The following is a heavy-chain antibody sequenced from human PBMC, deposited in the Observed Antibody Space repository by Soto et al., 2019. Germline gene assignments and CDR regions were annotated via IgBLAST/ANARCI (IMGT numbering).Heavy chain of an antibody. CDR1: GFTFSSYA. J-gene: IGHJ4*02. CDR2: ISGSGGST. CDR3: AKDRRDIVVVVAATLDY. Sequence: GGSLRLSCAASGFTFSSYAMSWVRQAPGKGLEWVSAISGSGGSTYYADSVKGRFTISRDNSKNTLYLQMNSLRAEDTAVYYCAKDRRDIVVVVAATLDYWGQGTLVTVSS. D-gene: IGHD2-15*01. V-gene: IGHV3-23*01.